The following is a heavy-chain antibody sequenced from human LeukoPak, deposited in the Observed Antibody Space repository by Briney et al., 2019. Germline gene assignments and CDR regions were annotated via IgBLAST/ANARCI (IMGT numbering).Heavy chain of an antibody. Sequence: GGSLRLSCAASGFTFSSYAMHWVRQAPGKGLEYVSAISSNGGSTYYANSVKGRFTISRDNSKNTVYLQMSSLRAEDTAMYYCAKHSHDGSAPYYEVQLDYWGQGTLVTVSS. J-gene: IGHJ4*02. V-gene: IGHV3-64*01. CDR3: AKHSHDGSAPYYEVQLDY. CDR2: ISSNGGST. D-gene: IGHD3-22*01. CDR1: GFTFSSYA.